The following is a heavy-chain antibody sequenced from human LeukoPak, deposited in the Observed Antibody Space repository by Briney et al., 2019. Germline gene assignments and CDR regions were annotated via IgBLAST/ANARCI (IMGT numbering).Heavy chain of an antibody. CDR3: ARGPVAGHYYYYYGMDV. CDR1: GYTFTGYY. J-gene: IGHJ6*02. V-gene: IGHV1-2*04. CDR2: INPNSGGT. D-gene: IGHD6-19*01. Sequence: ASVKVSCKASGYTFTGYYMHWVRRAPGQGLEWMGWINPNSGGTNYAQKFQGWVTMTRDTSISTAYMELSRLRSDDTAVYYCARGPVAGHYYYYYGMDVWGQGTTVTVSS.